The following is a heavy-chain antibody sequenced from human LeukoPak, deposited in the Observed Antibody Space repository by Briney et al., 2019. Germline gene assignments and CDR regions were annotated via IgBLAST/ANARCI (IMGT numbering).Heavy chain of an antibody. D-gene: IGHD3-10*01. CDR3: ARDGPYYYGSGSHYGMDV. CDR1: GYTFTGYY. V-gene: IGHV1-2*02. J-gene: IGHJ6*02. Sequence: RASVKVSCKASGYTFTGYYMHWVRQAPGQGLEWMGWINPNSGGTNYAQKFQGRVTMTRDTSISTAYMELSRLRSDDTAVYYCARDGPYYYGSGSHYGMDVWGQGTTVTVSS. CDR2: INPNSGGT.